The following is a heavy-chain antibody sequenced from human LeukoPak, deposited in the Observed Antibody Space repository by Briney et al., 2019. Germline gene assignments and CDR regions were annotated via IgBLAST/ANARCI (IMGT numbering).Heavy chain of an antibody. CDR3: ARVKQLVTDY. Sequence: SETLALTFPVSGWSIRSYYWSWVRQPPRKGLGWIAYIYYSGSTNYNPSLQSRVTISVDTSKNQFSLKLSSVTAADTAVYYCARVKQLVTDYWGQGTLVTVSS. D-gene: IGHD3-9*01. J-gene: IGHJ4*02. V-gene: IGHV4-59*01. CDR1: GWSIRSYY. CDR2: IYYSGST.